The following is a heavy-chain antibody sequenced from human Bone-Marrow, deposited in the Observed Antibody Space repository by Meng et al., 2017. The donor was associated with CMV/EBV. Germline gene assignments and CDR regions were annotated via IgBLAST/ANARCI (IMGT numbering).Heavy chain of an antibody. CDR2: ITTYNGDT. CDR3: ARDDNNHGMDV. Sequence: ASVKVSCKASGLRFDNYAISWVRQAPGQGLEWMGWITTYNGDTEYAQSLQGRVTMTADTSTSTAYVEVRNLRSDDTAVYYCARDDNNHGMDVWGQGSTVTVAS. V-gene: IGHV1-18*01. CDR1: GLRFDNYA. D-gene: IGHD5-24*01. J-gene: IGHJ6*02.